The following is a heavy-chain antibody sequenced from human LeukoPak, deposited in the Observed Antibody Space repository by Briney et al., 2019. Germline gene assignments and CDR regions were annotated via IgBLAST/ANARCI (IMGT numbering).Heavy chain of an antibody. V-gene: IGHV3-30*02. Sequence: GGSLRLSCAASGFTFGNYGMHWVRQAPGKGLEWVAFIRYDGSDKYYADSVKGRFTISRDNSKNTLYLQMNSLRTEDTAVYFCSGSYSYWGQGILVTVSS. D-gene: IGHD1-26*01. CDR2: IRYDGSDK. CDR1: GFTFGNYG. CDR3: SGSYSY. J-gene: IGHJ4*02.